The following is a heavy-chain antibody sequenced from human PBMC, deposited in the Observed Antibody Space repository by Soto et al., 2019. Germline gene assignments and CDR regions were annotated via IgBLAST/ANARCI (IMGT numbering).Heavy chain of an antibody. Sequence: SETLSLTCAVSGGSISSSNWWSWVRQPPGKGLEWIGEIYHSGSTNYNPSLKSRVTISVDKSKNQFSLKLSSVTAADTAVYYCASEAGTTDKYYFDYWGQGTLVTVSS. CDR1: GGSISSSNW. J-gene: IGHJ4*02. V-gene: IGHV4-4*02. CDR3: ASEAGTTDKYYFDY. D-gene: IGHD1-1*01. CDR2: IYHSGST.